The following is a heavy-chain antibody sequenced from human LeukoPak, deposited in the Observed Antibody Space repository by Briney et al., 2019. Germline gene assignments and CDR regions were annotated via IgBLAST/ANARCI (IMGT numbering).Heavy chain of an antibody. D-gene: IGHD3-3*01. CDR1: GGSISSSSYY. J-gene: IGHJ5*02. Sequence: PSETLSLTCTVSGGSISSSSYYWGWIRQPPGKGLEWIGGIYYSGSTYYNPSLKSRVTISVDTSKNQFSLKLSSVTAADTAVYYCARHNPDFWSGYERGWFDPWGQGTLVTVSS. CDR2: IYYSGST. V-gene: IGHV4-39*01. CDR3: ARHNPDFWSGYERGWFDP.